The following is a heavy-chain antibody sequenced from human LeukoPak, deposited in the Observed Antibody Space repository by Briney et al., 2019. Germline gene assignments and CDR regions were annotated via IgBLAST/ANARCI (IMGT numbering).Heavy chain of an antibody. J-gene: IGHJ4*02. V-gene: IGHV4-39*01. Sequence: SETLSLTCTVSGGSISSSSYYWGWIRQPPGKGLEWIGSIYYSGSTYYNPSLKSRVTISVDTSKNQFSLKLSSVTAADTAVYYCALQTPYSSGWSGGGGEFDYWGQGTLVTVSS. CDR1: GGSISSSSYY. CDR3: ALQTPYSSGWSGGGGEFDY. D-gene: IGHD6-19*01. CDR2: IYYSGST.